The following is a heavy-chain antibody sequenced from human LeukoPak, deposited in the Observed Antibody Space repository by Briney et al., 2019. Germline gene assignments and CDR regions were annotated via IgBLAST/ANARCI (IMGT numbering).Heavy chain of an antibody. D-gene: IGHD3-9*01. J-gene: IGHJ4*02. CDR3: AREYYDILTGYYFDY. Sequence: SETLSLTCTVSGGSISSYYWSWIRQPPGKGLEWIGYIYYSGSTNYNPSLKSRVTISVDTSKNQFSLKLSSVTAADTAVYYCAREYYDILTGYYFDYWGQGTLVTVSS. CDR1: GGSISSYY. CDR2: IYYSGST. V-gene: IGHV4-59*12.